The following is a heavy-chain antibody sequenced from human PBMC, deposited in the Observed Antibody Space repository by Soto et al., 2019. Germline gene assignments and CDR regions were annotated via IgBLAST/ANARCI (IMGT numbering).Heavy chain of an antibody. Sequence: ASVKVSCKVSGYTLTELSMHWVRQAPGKGLEWMGGFDPEDGETIYAQKFQGRVTMTEDTSTDTAYMELSSLRSEDTAVYYCATVLGIVAVPAAIIDWFDPWGQGTLVTVSS. CDR2: FDPEDGET. D-gene: IGHD2-2*02. CDR1: GYTLTELS. V-gene: IGHV1-24*01. J-gene: IGHJ5*02. CDR3: ATVLGIVAVPAAIIDWFDP.